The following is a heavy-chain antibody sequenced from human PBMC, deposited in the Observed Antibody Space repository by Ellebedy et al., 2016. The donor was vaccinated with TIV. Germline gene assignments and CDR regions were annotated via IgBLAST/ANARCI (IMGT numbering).Heavy chain of an antibody. Sequence: GESLKISCKASGYTFANYWIGWVRQMPGKGLEWMAIIYPGDSDTRYSPSFQGQVTISADKSISTAYLHWNSLKASDTAMYYGARARYSSSWPDAFNIWGQGTVVTVSS. CDR2: IYPGDSDT. D-gene: IGHD6-13*01. CDR1: GYTFANYW. J-gene: IGHJ3*02. CDR3: ARARYSSSWPDAFNI. V-gene: IGHV5-51*01.